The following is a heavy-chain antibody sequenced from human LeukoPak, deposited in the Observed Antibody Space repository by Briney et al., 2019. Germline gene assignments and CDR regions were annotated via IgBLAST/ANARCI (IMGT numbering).Heavy chain of an antibody. J-gene: IGHJ3*01. CDR3: AKDRVTLKVIAPPDGFDV. Sequence: GGSLRLSCAASGFAFSSYGMHWVRQAPGKGLEWVAFIRYDGSNKYYADSVKGRFTISRDNSKNTVYLQMSSLRAEDTAVYYCAKDRVTLKVIAPPDGFDVWGQGTVVTVSS. CDR2: IRYDGSNK. V-gene: IGHV3-30*02. CDR1: GFAFSSYG. D-gene: IGHD2-21*02.